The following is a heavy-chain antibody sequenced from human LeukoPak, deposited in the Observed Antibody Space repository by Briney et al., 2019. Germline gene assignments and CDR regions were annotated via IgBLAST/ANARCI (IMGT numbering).Heavy chain of an antibody. D-gene: IGHD2-2*03. V-gene: IGHV3-23*01. J-gene: IGHJ6*03. CDR3: ATHGSAHYYMDV. CDR2: ISSSSSYI. Sequence: GGSLRLSCAASGFTFSSYAMSWVRQAPGKGLEWVSSISSSSSYIYYADSVKGRFTISRDNSKNTLHLQMNSLRAEDTAVYYCATHGSAHYYMDVWGKGTTVTISS. CDR1: GFTFSSYA.